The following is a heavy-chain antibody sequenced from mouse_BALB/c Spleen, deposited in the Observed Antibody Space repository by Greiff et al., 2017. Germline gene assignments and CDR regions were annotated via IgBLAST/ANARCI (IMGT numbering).Heavy chain of an antibody. CDR1: GYSITSDYA. CDR2: ISYSGST. D-gene: IGHD2-1*01. CDR3: ARSLYGNSWGAMDY. J-gene: IGHJ4*01. Sequence: EVQLQQSGPGLVKPSQSLSLTCTVTGYSITSDYAWNWIRQFPGNKLEWMGYISYSGSTSYNPSLKSRISITRDTSKNQFFLQLNSVTTEDTATYYCARSLYGNSWGAMDYWGQGTSVTVSS. V-gene: IGHV3-2*02.